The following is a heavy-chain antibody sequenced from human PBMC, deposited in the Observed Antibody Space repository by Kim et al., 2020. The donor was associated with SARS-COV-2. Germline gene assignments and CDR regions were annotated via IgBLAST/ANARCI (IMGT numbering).Heavy chain of an antibody. CDR3: ARGVSQHIVVVIASHYYYYMDV. V-gene: IGHV1-8*01. CDR1: GYTFTSYD. D-gene: IGHD2-21*01. CDR2: MNPNSGNT. J-gene: IGHJ6*03. Sequence: ASVKVSCKASGYTFTSYDINWVRQATGQGLEWMGWMNPNSGNTGYAQKFQGRVTMTRNTSISTAYMELSSLRSEDTAVYYCARGVSQHIVVVIASHYYYYMDVWGKGTTVTVSS.